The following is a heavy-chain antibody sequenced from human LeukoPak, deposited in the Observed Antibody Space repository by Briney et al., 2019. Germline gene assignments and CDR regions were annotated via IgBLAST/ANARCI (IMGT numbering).Heavy chain of an antibody. D-gene: IGHD4-11*01. CDR2: ISSSGSTI. CDR3: ARLGSNWAVN. CDR1: GFTFSSYS. Sequence: GGSLRLSCAASGFTFSSYSMNWVRQAPGKGLEWVSYISSSGSTIYYADSVKGRFTISRDNAKNSLYLQMNSLRAEDTAVYYCARLGSNWAVNWGQGTLVTVSS. V-gene: IGHV3-48*04. J-gene: IGHJ4*02.